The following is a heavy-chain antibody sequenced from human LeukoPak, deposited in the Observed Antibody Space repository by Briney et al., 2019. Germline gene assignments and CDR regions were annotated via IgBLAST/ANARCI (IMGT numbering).Heavy chain of an antibody. CDR1: RYTFTSYY. V-gene: IGHV1-46*03. Sequence: ASVKVSCKASRYTFTSYYMHWVRQAPGQGLEWMGIINPSGGSTSYAQKFQGRVTMTRDTSTSTVYMELSSLRSEDTAVYYCAYIVVVPAIADYWGQGTLVTVSS. CDR2: INPSGGST. J-gene: IGHJ4*02. CDR3: AYIVVVPAIADY. D-gene: IGHD2-2*01.